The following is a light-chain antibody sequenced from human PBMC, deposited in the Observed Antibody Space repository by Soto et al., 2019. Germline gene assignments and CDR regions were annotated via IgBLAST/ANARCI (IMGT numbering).Light chain of an antibody. Sequence: QSALTQPPSASGSPGQSVTISCTGTSSDVGGYKYVSWYQQHPGKAPKLMIYVVSKRPSGVPDRFSGSKSGNTASLTVSGLQAEDEADYYCSSYAGRNNWVFGGGTKVTVL. CDR1: SSDVGGYKY. V-gene: IGLV2-8*01. CDR3: SSYAGRNNWV. CDR2: VVS. J-gene: IGLJ3*02.